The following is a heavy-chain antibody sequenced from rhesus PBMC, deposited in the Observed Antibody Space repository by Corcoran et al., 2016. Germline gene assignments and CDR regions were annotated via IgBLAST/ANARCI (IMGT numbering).Heavy chain of an antibody. CDR2: ITTDTGNP. J-gene: IGHJ4*01. CDR1: GSTFTSYV. CDR3: ARRHSGSYYFPTEYFDY. V-gene: IGHV7-114*01. Sequence: QVQLVQSGAEVKQPGASVKVSCKASGSTFTSYVMNWVRQAHGQRLEWMGWITTDTGNPPHHQGFKERFTFSMDTAISTAYLQISSLKAEDTAVYYCARRHSGSYYFPTEYFDYWGQGVLVTVSS. D-gene: IGHD3-16*01.